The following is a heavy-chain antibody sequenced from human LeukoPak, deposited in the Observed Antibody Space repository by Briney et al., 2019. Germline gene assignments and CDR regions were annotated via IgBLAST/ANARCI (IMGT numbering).Heavy chain of an antibody. CDR2: IYYRGST. J-gene: IGHJ4*02. Sequence: SETLSLTGTVSAGSISSYYWSWIRQPPGKGLEWIGYIYYRGSTNYNPSLNSRVTISVDTSKNQFSLKVSSVTAADTAVYYCARQRRLELPDYWGQGTLVTVSS. CDR1: AGSISSYY. V-gene: IGHV4-59*01. CDR3: ARQRRLELPDY. D-gene: IGHD3-16*01.